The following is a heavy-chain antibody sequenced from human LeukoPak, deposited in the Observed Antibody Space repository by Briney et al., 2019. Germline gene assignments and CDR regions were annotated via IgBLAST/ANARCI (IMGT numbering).Heavy chain of an antibody. J-gene: IGHJ5*02. CDR1: GFRFSTSA. CDR3: SKEPCNGGSGYDYESDP. Sequence: GGSLRLSGAASGFRFSTSAMTRVSQAPGKGLEWVSGISASGGSTYYADSVKGRFTISRDNSKNTLYLQVNSLRAEDTAIYYCSKEPCNGGSGYDYESDPWGQGTLVTVSS. CDR2: ISASGGST. D-gene: IGHD2-15*01. V-gene: IGHV3-23*01.